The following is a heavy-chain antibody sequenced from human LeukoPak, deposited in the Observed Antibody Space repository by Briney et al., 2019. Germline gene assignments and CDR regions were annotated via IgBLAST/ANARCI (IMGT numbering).Heavy chain of an antibody. CDR2: ISSSSSYI. D-gene: IGHD6-13*01. V-gene: IGHV3-21*04. Sequence: GGSLRLSCAASGFTFSSYSMNWVRQAPGKGLEWVSSISSSSSYIYYADSVKGRFTISRDNAKNSLYLQMNSLRAEDTALYYCAILQQLTPYWFDPWGQGTLVTVSS. CDR3: AILQQLTPYWFDP. J-gene: IGHJ5*02. CDR1: GFTFSSYS.